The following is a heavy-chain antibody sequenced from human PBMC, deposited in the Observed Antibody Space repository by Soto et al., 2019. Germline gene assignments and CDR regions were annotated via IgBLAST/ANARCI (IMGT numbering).Heavy chain of an antibody. J-gene: IGHJ5*02. Sequence: SETLSLTCTVSGGSVSSGSYYWSWIRQPPGKGLEWIGYIYYSGSTNYNPSLKSRVTISVDTSKNQFSLKLSSVTAADTAVSYCARDKDYYVSRFDPWGEVPLLTLSS. V-gene: IGHV4-61*01. D-gene: IGHD3-10*02. CDR3: ARDKDYYVSRFDP. CDR1: GGSVSSGSYY. CDR2: IYYSGST.